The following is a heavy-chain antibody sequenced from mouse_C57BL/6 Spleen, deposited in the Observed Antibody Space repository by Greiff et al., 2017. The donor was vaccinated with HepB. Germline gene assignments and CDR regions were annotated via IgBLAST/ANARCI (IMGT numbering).Heavy chain of an antibody. V-gene: IGHV1-19*01. CDR1: GYTFTDYY. Sequence: EVQLQQSGPVLVKPGASVKMSCKASGYTFTDYYMNWVKQSHGKSLEWIGVINPYNGGTSYNQKFKGKATLTVDKSSSTAYMELNSLTSEDSAVYYCARRTTDPDYWGQGTTLTVSS. D-gene: IGHD2-13*01. J-gene: IGHJ2*01. CDR3: ARRTTDPDY. CDR2: INPYNGGT.